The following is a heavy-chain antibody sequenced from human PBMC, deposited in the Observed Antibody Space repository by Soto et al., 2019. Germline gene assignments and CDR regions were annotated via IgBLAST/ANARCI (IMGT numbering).Heavy chain of an antibody. D-gene: IGHD5-12*01. CDR3: ARAKADGYTPPDV. Sequence: EVQLVESGGGLVKPGGSLRLSCAASGFTFSSYSMNWVRQAPGKGLEWVSSISSSSSYIYYADSVKGRFTISRDNAKNSLYLQMNSLRAEDTAVYYCARAKADGYTPPDVWGQGTTVTVSS. J-gene: IGHJ6*02. CDR1: GFTFSSYS. V-gene: IGHV3-21*01. CDR2: ISSSSSYI.